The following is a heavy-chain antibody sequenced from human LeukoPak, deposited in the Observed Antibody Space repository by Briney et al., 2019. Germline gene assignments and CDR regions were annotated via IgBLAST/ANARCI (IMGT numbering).Heavy chain of an antibody. J-gene: IGHJ5*02. CDR2: IYYSGST. Sequence: SETLSLTCTVSGGSISSSSYYWGWIRQPPGKGLEWIGSIYYSGSTYYNPSLKSGVTISVDTSKNQFSLKLSSVTAADTAVYYCAIGILGTVTTFDPWGQGTLVTVSS. CDR3: AIGILGTVTTFDP. CDR1: GGSISSSSYY. D-gene: IGHD4-17*01. V-gene: IGHV4-39*01.